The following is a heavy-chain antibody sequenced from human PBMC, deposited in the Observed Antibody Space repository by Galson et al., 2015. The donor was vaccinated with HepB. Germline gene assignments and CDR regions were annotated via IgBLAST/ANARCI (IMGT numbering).Heavy chain of an antibody. J-gene: IGHJ5*02. Sequence: TLSLTCTVSGGSISSGSYYWSWIRQPAGKGLEWIGRIYTSGSTNYNPSLKSRVTMSVDTSKNQFSLKLSSVTAADTAVYYCARDGRTCSSTSCAEGWFDPWGQGTLVTVSS. D-gene: IGHD2-2*01. CDR3: ARDGRTCSSTSCAEGWFDP. CDR1: GGSISSGSYY. V-gene: IGHV4-61*02. CDR2: IYTSGST.